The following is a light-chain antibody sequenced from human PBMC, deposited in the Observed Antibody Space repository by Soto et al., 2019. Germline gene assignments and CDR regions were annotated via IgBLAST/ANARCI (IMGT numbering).Light chain of an antibody. Sequence: GDTVPITCRASQSIIKWLAWYQQKPGKAPKLLIYEVSTLESGVPSRFSGSGSGTEFTLTISSLQPDDIATYYCQQYNSFFGQGTKLEIK. V-gene: IGKV1-5*03. CDR1: QSIIKW. CDR3: QQYNSF. J-gene: IGKJ2*01. CDR2: EVS.